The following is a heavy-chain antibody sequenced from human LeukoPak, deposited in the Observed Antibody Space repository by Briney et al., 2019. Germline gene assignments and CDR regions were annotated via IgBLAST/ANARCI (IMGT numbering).Heavy chain of an antibody. CDR3: ATAGTTAGYYFDY. CDR1: GGSISTYS. CDR2: IYASAST. D-gene: IGHD1-1*01. Sequence: SETLSLTCTVSGGSISTYSWSWIRQPAGKGLEWIGRIYASASTNYNPSLKSRVTMSVDTSRDQFSLKLNSVTAADTAVYFCATAGTTAGYYFDYWGQGALVTVSS. J-gene: IGHJ4*02. V-gene: IGHV4-4*07.